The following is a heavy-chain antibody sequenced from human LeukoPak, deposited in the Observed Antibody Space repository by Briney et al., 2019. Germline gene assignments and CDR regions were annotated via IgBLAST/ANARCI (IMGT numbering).Heavy chain of an antibody. CDR1: GFTFSSYA. J-gene: IGHJ4*02. CDR3: ANIEGYYYDSSGDY. CDR2: ISGSGGST. V-gene: IGHV3-23*01. D-gene: IGHD3-22*01. Sequence: PGGSLRLSCAASGFTFSSYAMSWVRQAPGKGGEGVSAISGSGGSTYYADSVKGGFTISRDNSKNTLYLQMNSLRAEDTAVYYCANIEGYYYDSSGDYWGQGTLVTVSS.